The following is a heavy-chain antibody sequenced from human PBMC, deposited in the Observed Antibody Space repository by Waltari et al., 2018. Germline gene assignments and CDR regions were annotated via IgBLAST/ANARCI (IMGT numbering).Heavy chain of an antibody. CDR1: GDSISGNYW. V-gene: IGHV4-4*02. Sequence: QVQLQESGQGLVKPSGTLSLTCAVSGDSISGNYWWSWVRQSPEKGLEWIGQVHHSGKTHYNPSLQSRVTISVDKPKNQFSLNLNSVTGADTVVYYCAGDRAIGLFFDYWGRGTLVTVSS. J-gene: IGHJ4*02. CDR3: AGDRAIGLFFDY. CDR2: VHHSGKT. D-gene: IGHD2-2*01.